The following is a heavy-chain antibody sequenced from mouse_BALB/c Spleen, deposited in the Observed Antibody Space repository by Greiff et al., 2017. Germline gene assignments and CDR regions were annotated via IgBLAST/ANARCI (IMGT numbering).Heavy chain of an antibody. D-gene: IGHD1-1*01. CDR3: ARPDYYGSSPWFAY. V-gene: IGHV14-3*02. J-gene: IGHJ3*01. CDR1: GFNIKDTY. Sequence: EVQLQQSGAELVKPGASVKLSCTASGFNIKDTYMHWVKQRPEQGLEWIGRIDPANGNTKYDPKFQGKATITADTSSNTAYLQLSSLTSEDTAVYYCARPDYYGSSPWFAYWGQGTLVTVSA. CDR2: IDPANGNT.